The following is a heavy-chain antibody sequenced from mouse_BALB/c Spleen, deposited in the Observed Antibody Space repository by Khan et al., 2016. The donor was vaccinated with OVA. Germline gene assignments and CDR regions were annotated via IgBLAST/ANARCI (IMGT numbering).Heavy chain of an antibody. CDR1: GYTFTSYW. V-gene: IGHV1S132*01. Sequence: QVQLKQSGAEVVKPGASVKLSCKTTGYTFTSYWIQWIEQRPGQGLGWIGQIFPGTGTTYYNENFKGQATLTVDTSSSTAYMQLSSLTSEDSAVYFCARGYFGNYEFVYWGQGTLVTVSP. CDR3: ARGYFGNYEFVY. J-gene: IGHJ3*01. CDR2: IFPGTGTT. D-gene: IGHD2-1*01.